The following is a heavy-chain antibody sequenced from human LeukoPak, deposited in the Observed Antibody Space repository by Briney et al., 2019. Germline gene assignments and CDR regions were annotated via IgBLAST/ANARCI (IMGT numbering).Heavy chain of an antibody. Sequence: TWGSLRLSCAASGFTFSSYAMSWVRQAPGKGLEWVSAISGSGGSTYYADSVKGRFTISRDNSKNTLYLQMNSLRAEDTAVSYCAKDLRRGYSYGYYWGQGTLVTVSS. V-gene: IGHV3-23*01. J-gene: IGHJ4*02. D-gene: IGHD5-18*01. CDR3: AKDLRRGYSYGYY. CDR2: ISGSGGST. CDR1: GFTFSSYA.